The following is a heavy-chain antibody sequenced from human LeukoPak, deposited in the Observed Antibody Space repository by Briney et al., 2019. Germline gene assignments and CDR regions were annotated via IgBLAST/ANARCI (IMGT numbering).Heavy chain of an antibody. Sequence: ASVKVSCKASGYTFTSYSISWVRQAPGQGLEWMGWISAYNGNTNYAQKLQGRVTMTTDTSTSTAYMELRSLRSDDTAVYYCARTKDYDFWSGYSYWGQGTLVTVSS. J-gene: IGHJ4*02. CDR1: GYTFTSYS. CDR2: ISAYNGNT. CDR3: ARTKDYDFWSGYSY. D-gene: IGHD3-3*01. V-gene: IGHV1-18*01.